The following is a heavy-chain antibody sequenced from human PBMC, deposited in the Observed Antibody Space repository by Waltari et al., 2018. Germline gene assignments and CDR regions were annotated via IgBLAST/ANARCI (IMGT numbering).Heavy chain of an antibody. CDR1: GGSISSHY. Sequence: QVQLQESGPGLVKPSETLSLTCTVSGGSISSHYWSWIRQPPGKGLEWIGYIYYSGSTNYNPSLKSRVTISVDTSKNQFSLKLSSVTAADTAVYYCARTEDIVVVVGWRYYYFDYWGQGTLVTVSS. V-gene: IGHV4-59*11. CDR3: ARTEDIVVVVGWRYYYFDY. CDR2: IYYSGST. D-gene: IGHD2-15*01. J-gene: IGHJ4*02.